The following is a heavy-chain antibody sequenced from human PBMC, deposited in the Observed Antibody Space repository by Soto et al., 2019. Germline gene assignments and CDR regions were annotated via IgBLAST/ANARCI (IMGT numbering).Heavy chain of an antibody. Sequence: PGGSLRLSCAASGFTFSSHAMSWVRQATGKGLEWVSAISGSGGSTYYADSVKGRFTISRDNSKNTLYLQMNSLRAEDTAVYYCAKDQDTDSPRHGMDVWGQGTTVTVSS. V-gene: IGHV3-23*01. D-gene: IGHD2-15*01. J-gene: IGHJ6*02. CDR1: GFTFSSHA. CDR2: ISGSGGST. CDR3: AKDQDTDSPRHGMDV.